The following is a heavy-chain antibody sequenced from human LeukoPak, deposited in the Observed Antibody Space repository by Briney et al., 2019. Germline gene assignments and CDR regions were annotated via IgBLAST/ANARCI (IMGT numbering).Heavy chain of an antibody. V-gene: IGHV1-69*01. J-gene: IGHJ4*02. CDR1: GGTFSSYA. D-gene: IGHD6-19*01. CDR2: IIPIFGTA. CDR3: ARDADAYSSGWSYFDY. Sequence: ASVKVSCKASGGTFSSYAISWVRQAPGQGLEWMGGIIPIFGTANYAQKFQGRVTITADESTSTAYMELSSLRSEDTAVYYCARDADAYSSGWSYFDYWGQGTLVTVSS.